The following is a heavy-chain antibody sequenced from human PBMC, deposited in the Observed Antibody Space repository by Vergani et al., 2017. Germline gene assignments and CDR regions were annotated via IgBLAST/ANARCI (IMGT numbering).Heavy chain of an antibody. CDR3: AKVARSVYYDFWSDPDETFDC. J-gene: IGHJ4*01. D-gene: IGHD3-3*01. CDR2: MNPNSGNT. V-gene: IGHV1-8*01. CDR1: GYTFTSYD. Sequence: QVQLVQSGAEVKKPGASVKVSCKASGYTFTSYDINWVRQATGQGLEWMGWMNPNSGNTGYAQKFQGRVTMTRNTSISTAYMELSSLRSEDTAVYYCAKVARSVYYDFWSDPDETFDCWGQGTLVTVSS.